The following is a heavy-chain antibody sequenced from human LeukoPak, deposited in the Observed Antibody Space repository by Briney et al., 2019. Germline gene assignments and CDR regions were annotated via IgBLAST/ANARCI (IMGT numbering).Heavy chain of an antibody. V-gene: IGHV3-30*04. CDR3: ARESPDTTLNIGFDY. J-gene: IGHJ4*02. Sequence: GGSLRLSCAASGFTFSSYAMHWVRQAPGKGLEWVAVISYDGSNKYYADSVKGRFTISRDNSKTTLYLQMNSLRAEDTAVYYCARESPDTTLNIGFDYWGQGTLVTVSS. D-gene: IGHD3-9*01. CDR1: GFTFSSYA. CDR2: ISYDGSNK.